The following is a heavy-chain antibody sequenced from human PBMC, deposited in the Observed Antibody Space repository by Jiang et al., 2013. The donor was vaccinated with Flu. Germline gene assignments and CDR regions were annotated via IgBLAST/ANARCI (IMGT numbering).Heavy chain of an antibody. V-gene: IGHV5-51*01. CDR2: IYPNDSDT. Sequence: VESGAEVKKPGESLKISCEGSGYSFTDYWIGWVRQMPGKGLEWMGIIYPNDSDTRYSPSFQGQVTISADKSISTAYLQWSSLKASDTAIYYCARQRVADYWGQGTLVSVSS. D-gene: IGHD3-3*01. CDR3: ARQRVADY. J-gene: IGHJ4*01. CDR1: GYSFTDYW.